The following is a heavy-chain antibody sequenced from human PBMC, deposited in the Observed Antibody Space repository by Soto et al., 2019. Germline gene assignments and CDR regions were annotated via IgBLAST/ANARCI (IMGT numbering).Heavy chain of an antibody. CDR3: ARRVATVTTWNWFDP. Sequence: SETLSLTCTVSGDSISSAGYYWGWIRQPPGKGLEWIGSFYYRGTTYYNPSLKSRVTISVDTSRNQFSLKLSSVTAADTAVYYCARRVATVTTWNWFDPWGQGTLVTVSS. CDR2: FYYRGTT. CDR1: GDSISSAGYY. D-gene: IGHD4-17*01. V-gene: IGHV4-39*01. J-gene: IGHJ5*02.